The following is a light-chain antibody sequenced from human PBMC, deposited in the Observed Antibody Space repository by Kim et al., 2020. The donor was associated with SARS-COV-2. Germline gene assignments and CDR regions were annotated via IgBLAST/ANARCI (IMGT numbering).Light chain of an antibody. CDR1: SSDVGAYNR. CDR2: AVS. V-gene: IGLV2-18*02. J-gene: IGLJ2*01. Sequence: GQSVTISCAGASSDVGAYNRVSWYRQSPGTAPKLMIYAVSHRPSGVPDRFSGSRSGNTASLTISGLQAEDEADYYCCSYTSSTTLVFGGGTQLTVL. CDR3: CSYTSSTTLV.